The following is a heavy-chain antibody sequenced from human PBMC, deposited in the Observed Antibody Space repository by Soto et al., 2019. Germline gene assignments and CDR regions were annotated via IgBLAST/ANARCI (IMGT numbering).Heavy chain of an antibody. Sequence: ASEKVSCKASGYTFTGYYMHWVRQAPGQGLEWMGWINPNSGGTNYAQKFQGWVTMTRDTSISTAYMELSRLRSDDTAVYYCARGLYYDFWSGSWFDPWGQGTLVTVSS. J-gene: IGHJ5*02. V-gene: IGHV1-2*04. CDR1: GYTFTGYY. CDR2: INPNSGGT. CDR3: ARGLYYDFWSGSWFDP. D-gene: IGHD3-3*01.